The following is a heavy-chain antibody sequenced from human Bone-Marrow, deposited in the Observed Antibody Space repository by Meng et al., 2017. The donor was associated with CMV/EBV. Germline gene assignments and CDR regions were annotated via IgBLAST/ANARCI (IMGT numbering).Heavy chain of an antibody. Sequence: GESLKISCAASGFTFSSYAMHWVRQAPGKGLEWVAVISYDGSNKYYADSVKGRFTITRDNSKSTLYVQMRSLRTEDTAVYYCARDRLNSSSWETDWFYPWGQGTLVTVSS. D-gene: IGHD6-13*01. CDR1: GFTFSSYA. J-gene: IGHJ5*02. CDR2: ISYDGSNK. V-gene: IGHV3-30*04. CDR3: ARDRLNSSSWETDWFYP.